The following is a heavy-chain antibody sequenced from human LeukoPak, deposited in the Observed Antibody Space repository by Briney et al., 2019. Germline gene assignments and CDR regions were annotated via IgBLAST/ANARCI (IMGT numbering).Heavy chain of an antibody. J-gene: IGHJ3*02. Sequence: ASVKVSCKASGDTFTDYYTHWVRQAPGQGLEWMGWINPNSGDTKYAQKFQGWVTMTRDMSTSTAYMELSSLKSDGTAMYYCARGDAFDIWGQGTLVTISS. CDR3: ARGDAFDI. CDR2: INPNSGDT. V-gene: IGHV1-2*04. CDR1: GDTFTDYY.